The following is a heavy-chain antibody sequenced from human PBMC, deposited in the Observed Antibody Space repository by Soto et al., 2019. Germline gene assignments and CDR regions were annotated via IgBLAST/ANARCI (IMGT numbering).Heavy chain of an antibody. V-gene: IGHV3-74*01. CDR1: GFTFSSYW. CDR3: ASAPLYSGYGYFDY. CDR2: INSDGSST. Sequence: GGSLRLSCAASGFTFSSYWMHWVRQAPGKGLVWVSRINSDGSSTGYADSVKGRFTISRDNAKNTLYLQMNSLRAEDTAVYYCASAPLYSGYGYFDYWGQGTLVTVSS. D-gene: IGHD5-12*01. J-gene: IGHJ4*02.